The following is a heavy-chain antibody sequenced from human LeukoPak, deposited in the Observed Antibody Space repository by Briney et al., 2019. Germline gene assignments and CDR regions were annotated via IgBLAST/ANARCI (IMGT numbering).Heavy chain of an antibody. V-gene: IGHV4-39*07. D-gene: IGHD3-10*01. CDR3: ARARRHYYGSGSYSPTFDY. CDR1: GGSISSYY. CDR2: NYYSGST. J-gene: IGHJ4*02. Sequence: SETLSLTCTVSGGSISSYYWGWIRQPPGKGLEWIGSNYYSGSTYYNPSLKSRVTISVDTSKNQFSLKLSSVTAADTAVYYCARARRHYYGSGSYSPTFDYWGQGTLVTVSS.